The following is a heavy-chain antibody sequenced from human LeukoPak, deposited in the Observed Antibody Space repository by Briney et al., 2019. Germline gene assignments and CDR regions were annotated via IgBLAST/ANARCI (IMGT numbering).Heavy chain of an antibody. D-gene: IGHD4-23*01. CDR2: IYYSGST. Sequence: PSETLSLTCTVSGGSISSHHWNWIRQPPGKGLEWIGYIYYSGSTNYNPSLKSRVTISVDTSKNQFSLKLSSVTAADTAVYYCARETTVVTPGRSDVFDIWGQGTMVTVSS. CDR1: GGSISSHH. J-gene: IGHJ3*02. CDR3: ARETTVVTPGRSDVFDI. V-gene: IGHV4-59*11.